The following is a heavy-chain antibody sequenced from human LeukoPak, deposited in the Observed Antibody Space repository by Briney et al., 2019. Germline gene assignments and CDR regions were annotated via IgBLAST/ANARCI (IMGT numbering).Heavy chain of an antibody. CDR1: GFTFSSYG. CDR2: ISSNGGRT. CDR3: ARASIYRPLDY. D-gene: IGHD3-3*02. J-gene: IGHJ4*02. V-gene: IGHV3-64*01. Sequence: GGSLRLFCAASGFTFSSYGMHWVRQAPGKGLEYVSAISSNGGRTYYANSVKGRFTISRDDSKNTLYLQMGSLRAEDMAVYYCARASIYRPLDYWGQGTLVTVSS.